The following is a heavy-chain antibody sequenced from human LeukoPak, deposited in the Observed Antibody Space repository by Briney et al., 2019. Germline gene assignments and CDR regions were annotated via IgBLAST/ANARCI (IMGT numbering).Heavy chain of an antibody. D-gene: IGHD6-6*01. Sequence: AGSLRLSCAASGFTVSSNYMSWVRQAPGKGLEWVSVIYSGGSTYYADSVKGRFTISRDNSKNTLYLQMNSLRAEDTAVYYCARAYSSSFNFDYWGQGTLVTVSS. J-gene: IGHJ4*02. V-gene: IGHV3-66*01. CDR1: GFTVSSNY. CDR3: ARAYSSSFNFDY. CDR2: IYSGGST.